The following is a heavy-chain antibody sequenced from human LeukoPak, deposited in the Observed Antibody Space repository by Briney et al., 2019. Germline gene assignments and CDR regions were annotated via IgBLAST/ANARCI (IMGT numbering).Heavy chain of an antibody. D-gene: IGHD3/OR15-3a*01. Sequence: NPSETLSLTCTVSGGSISSYYWSWIRQPPGKGLVWIGYIYYSGSTNYNPSLKSRVTISVDTSKNQFSLKLSSVTAADTAVYYCARDFWTRFDPWGQGTLVTVSS. V-gene: IGHV4-59*01. CDR1: GGSISSYY. CDR2: IYYSGST. CDR3: ARDFWTRFDP. J-gene: IGHJ5*02.